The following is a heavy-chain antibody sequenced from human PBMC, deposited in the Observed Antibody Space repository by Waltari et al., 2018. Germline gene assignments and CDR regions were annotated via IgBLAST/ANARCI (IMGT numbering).Heavy chain of an antibody. J-gene: IGHJ6*02. Sequence: QVQLVQSGAEVKKPGASVKVSCKASGYTFTGYYMPWVRQAPGQGLEWMGRINPNSGGTNYAQKFQGRVTMTRDTSISTAYMELSRLRSDDTAVYYCAREGVDARYYYYGMDVWGQGTTVTVSS. D-gene: IGHD5-12*01. CDR3: AREGVDARYYYYGMDV. CDR1: GYTFTGYY. V-gene: IGHV1-2*06. CDR2: INPNSGGT.